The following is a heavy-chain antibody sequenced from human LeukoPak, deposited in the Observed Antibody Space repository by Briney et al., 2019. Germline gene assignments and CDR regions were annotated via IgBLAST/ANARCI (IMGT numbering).Heavy chain of an antibody. J-gene: IGHJ3*02. Sequence: PSETLSLTCAVYGGSFSGYYWSWIRQPPGKGLEWIGEINHSGSTNYNPSLKSRVTISVDTSKNQFSLKLSSVTAADTAVYYCARVMTTVTSDAFDIWGQGTTVTVSS. D-gene: IGHD4-17*01. CDR1: GGSFSGYY. CDR3: ARVMTTVTSDAFDI. V-gene: IGHV4-34*01. CDR2: INHSGST.